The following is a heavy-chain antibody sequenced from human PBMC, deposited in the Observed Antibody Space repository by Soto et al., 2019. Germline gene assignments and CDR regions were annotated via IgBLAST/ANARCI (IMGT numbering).Heavy chain of an antibody. Sequence: QVQLQESGPGLVKPSETLSLTCTVSGGSISSYYWSWIRQPPGKGLEWIGYIYYRGSTNYNPSLKSRVTISVDTSKNQFSRKLSSVTAADTARYYCARFNWYFDLWGRGTLVTVSS. CDR2: IYYRGST. CDR1: GGSISSYY. V-gene: IGHV4-59*01. J-gene: IGHJ2*01. CDR3: ARFNWYFDL.